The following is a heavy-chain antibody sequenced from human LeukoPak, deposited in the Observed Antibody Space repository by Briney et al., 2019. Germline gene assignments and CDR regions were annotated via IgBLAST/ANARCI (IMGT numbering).Heavy chain of an antibody. CDR3: ATPPLEGGF. V-gene: IGHV3-21*01. CDR1: GFTFSSYT. Sequence: GGSLRLSCAAPGFTFSSYTMNWVRQAPGKGLEWVSSISSSSSYIYYADSMKGRFTISRDNAKNSLYLQMNSLRAEDTAVYYCATPPLEGGFWGQGTLVTVSS. D-gene: IGHD1-1*01. J-gene: IGHJ4*02. CDR2: ISSSSSYI.